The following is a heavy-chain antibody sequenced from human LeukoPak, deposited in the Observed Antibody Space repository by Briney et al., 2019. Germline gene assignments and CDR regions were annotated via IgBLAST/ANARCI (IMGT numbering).Heavy chain of an antibody. CDR1: GYTFTGYY. D-gene: IGHD3-16*01. CDR2: INPTSGGT. CDR3: ARWGYLDRYYYYGMDV. J-gene: IGHJ6*02. Sequence: ASVKVSCKASGYTFTGYYMHWVRQAPGQGLEWMGWINPTSGGTNYAQKFQGRVTMTRDTSISTAYMELSRLRSDDTAVYYCARWGYLDRYYYYGMDVWGQGTTVTVSS. V-gene: IGHV1-2*02.